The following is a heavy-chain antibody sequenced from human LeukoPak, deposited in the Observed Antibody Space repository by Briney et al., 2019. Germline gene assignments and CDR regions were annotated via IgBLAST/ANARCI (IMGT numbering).Heavy chain of an antibody. J-gene: IGHJ4*02. CDR1: GFTFSTYW. V-gene: IGHV3-7*02. CDR2: INPDGSQK. D-gene: IGHD3-10*01. Sequence: GGSLRLFCIVSGFTFSTYWVGWVRQAPGGGLEWVANINPDGSQKYYVDSLRGRFTISRDNAKNSLYLQMSSLRAEDTAVYYCASSDSPGSYIDYWGQRALVTVSS. CDR3: ASSDSPGSYIDY.